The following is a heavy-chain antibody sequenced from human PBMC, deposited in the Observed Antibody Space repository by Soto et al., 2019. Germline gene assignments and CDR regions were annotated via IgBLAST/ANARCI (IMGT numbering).Heavy chain of an antibody. D-gene: IGHD2-21*02. V-gene: IGHV4-34*01. CDR2: VNPSGST. Sequence: SLTCDVYGGSSGGYYWSWIRQPPGKGLDWIGEVNPSGSTNYNPSLKTRVTISIDASENHLALKLSSVTAADTAVYYCARGETVTEMNVFEVWGQGTRVTV. CDR1: GGSSGGYY. J-gene: IGHJ3*01. CDR3: ARGETVTEMNVFEV.